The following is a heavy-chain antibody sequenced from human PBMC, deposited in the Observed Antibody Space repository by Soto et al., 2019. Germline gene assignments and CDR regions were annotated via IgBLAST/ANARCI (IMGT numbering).Heavy chain of an antibody. V-gene: IGHV4-31*03. Sequence: PSETLSLTCTVSGGSISSGGYYWSWIRQHPGKGLEWIGYIYYSGSTYYNPSLKSRVTISVDTSKNQFSLKQSSVTAEDTAEYNCSFDLGGYLVIDCSSTSCYSEPWFDPWGQGTLVT. J-gene: IGHJ5*02. CDR3: SFDLGGYLVIDCSSTSCYSEPWFDP. D-gene: IGHD2-2*01. CDR2: IYYSGST. CDR1: GGSISSGGYY.